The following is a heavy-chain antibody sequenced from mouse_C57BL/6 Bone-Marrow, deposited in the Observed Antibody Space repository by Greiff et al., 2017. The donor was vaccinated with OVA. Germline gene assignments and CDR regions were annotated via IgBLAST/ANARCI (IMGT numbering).Heavy chain of an antibody. D-gene: IGHD2-5*01. V-gene: IGHV1-72*01. CDR1: GYTFTSYW. Sequence: QVQLQQPGAELVKPGASVKLSCKASGYTFTSYWLHWVKQRSGRGLEWNGRIDPNSGGTKYNEKFKSKATLTVDKPSSTAYMQLSSLTSEDSAVYYCARKDYSNFYAMDYWGQGTSVTVSA. CDR2: IDPNSGGT. J-gene: IGHJ4*01. CDR3: ARKDYSNFYAMDY.